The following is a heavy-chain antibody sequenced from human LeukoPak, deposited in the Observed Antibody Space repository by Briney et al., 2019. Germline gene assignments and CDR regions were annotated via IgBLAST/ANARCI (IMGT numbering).Heavy chain of an antibody. CDR3: ATSAGSPGNS. CDR1: GFTFSSHW. D-gene: IGHD1-7*01. J-gene: IGHJ1*01. CDR2: LNQDASAS. V-gene: IGHV3-7*01. Sequence: GGSLRLSCVASGFTFSSHWMSWGRQAPGRGLEWLANLNQDASASYYVDSVKGRFTISRDNAKNSLYLQMSNLRVEDTAVYYCATSAGSPGNSWGQGALLTVSS.